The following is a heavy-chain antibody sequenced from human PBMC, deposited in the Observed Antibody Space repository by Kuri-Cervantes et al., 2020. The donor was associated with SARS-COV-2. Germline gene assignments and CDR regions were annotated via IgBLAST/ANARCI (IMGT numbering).Heavy chain of an antibody. J-gene: IGHJ6*02. CDR3: ARDPYSSSWYRYYYGMDV. CDR1: GFTFSSYS. Sequence: LSLTCAASGFTFSSYSMNWVRQAPGKGLEWVSSISSSSSYIYYADSVKGRFTIPRDNAKNSLYLQMNSLRAEDTAVYYCARDPYSSSWYRYYYGMDVWGQGTTVTVSS. V-gene: IGHV3-21*01. D-gene: IGHD6-13*01. CDR2: ISSSSSYI.